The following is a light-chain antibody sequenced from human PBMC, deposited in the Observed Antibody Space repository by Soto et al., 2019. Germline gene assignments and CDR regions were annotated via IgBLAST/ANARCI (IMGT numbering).Light chain of an antibody. CDR3: QQRSNWPIT. V-gene: IGKV3D-11*03. J-gene: IGKJ5*01. CDR2: AAS. Sequence: EIAMTQSPAPLSVSPGERATLSCRASQSVSSKLAWYQQKPGQAPRLLIYAASTRATGIPARFSGSGSGTDFTLTISSLEPEDVAVYYCQQRSNWPITLGQGTRLEIK. CDR1: QSVSSK.